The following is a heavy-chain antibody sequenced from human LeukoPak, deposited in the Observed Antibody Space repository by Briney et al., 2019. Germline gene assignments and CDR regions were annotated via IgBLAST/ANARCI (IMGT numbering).Heavy chain of an antibody. D-gene: IGHD6-13*01. CDR1: GYTFTSYG. CDR2: ISAYNGNT. CDR3: ARDRAGIAAAGGFDY. V-gene: IGHV1-18*01. J-gene: IGHJ4*02. Sequence: ASVKVSCKASGYTFTSYGISWVRQAPGQGLEWMGWISAYNGNTNYAQKLQGRVTMTTDTSTSTAYMELRSLRSDDTAVYYCARDRAGIAAAGGFDYWGQGTLVTVSS.